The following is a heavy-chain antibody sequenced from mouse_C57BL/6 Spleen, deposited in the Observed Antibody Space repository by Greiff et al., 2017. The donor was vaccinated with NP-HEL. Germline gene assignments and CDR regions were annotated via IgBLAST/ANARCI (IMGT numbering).Heavy chain of an antibody. CDR2: IWSGGST. D-gene: IGHD2-5*01. V-gene: IGHV2-2*01. Sequence: VKLVESGPGLVQPSQSLSITCTVSGFSLTSYGVHWVRQSPGKGLEWLGVIWSGGSTDYNAAFISRLSISKDNSKSQVFFKMNSLQADDTAIYYCARGGVTTLRAMDYWGQGTSVTVSS. CDR3: ARGGVTTLRAMDY. CDR1: GFSLTSYG. J-gene: IGHJ4*01.